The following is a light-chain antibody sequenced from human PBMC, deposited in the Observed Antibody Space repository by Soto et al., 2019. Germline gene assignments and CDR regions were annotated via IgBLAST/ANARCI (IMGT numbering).Light chain of an antibody. V-gene: IGKV1-39*01. CDR1: QSISSY. CDR3: QQIRTFPIP. J-gene: IGKJ5*01. Sequence: TQSPSSLSVSVGDRVTITCRSSQSISSYLNWYQQKPGKAPKLLIYTTSTWQTEIPSRFSGSGSGTDFTLTVSSLQPEDSAAYYCQQIRTFPIPFGQRTLPAIK. CDR2: TTS.